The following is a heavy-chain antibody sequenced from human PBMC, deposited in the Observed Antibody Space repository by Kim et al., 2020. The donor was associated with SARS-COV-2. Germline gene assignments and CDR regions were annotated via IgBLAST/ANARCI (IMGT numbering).Heavy chain of an antibody. V-gene: IGHV3-74*01. Sequence: YADSVKGRFTISKDSAKNMLFLHMNSLTVEDTAVYFCSRDTFGPEDSWGQGTLVTVSS. CDR3: SRDTFGPEDS. D-gene: IGHD3-3*01. J-gene: IGHJ5*01.